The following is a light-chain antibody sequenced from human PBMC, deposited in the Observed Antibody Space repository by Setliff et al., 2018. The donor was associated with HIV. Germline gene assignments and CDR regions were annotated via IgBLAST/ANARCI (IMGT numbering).Light chain of an antibody. J-gene: IGLJ1*01. CDR2: GVN. CDR3: SSFSTISTQI. Sequence: QSALTQPASVSGSPGQSITISCTGTTSDIGGYNYVSWYQLLPGKAPKVLIYGVNNRPSGVSNRFSGSKSGSTASLTISGLQAEDEADYYCSSFSTISTQIFGGGTKVTVL. V-gene: IGLV2-14*01. CDR1: TSDIGGYNY.